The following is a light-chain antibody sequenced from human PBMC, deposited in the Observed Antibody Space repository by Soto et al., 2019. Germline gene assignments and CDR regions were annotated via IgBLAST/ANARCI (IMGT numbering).Light chain of an antibody. J-gene: IGKJ1*01. Sequence: EIVMTQSPATLSVSPGERATLSSRASQSVSSNLAWYQQKPGQAPRLLIYGASTRATGIPARFSGSGSGTEFTLTIGSLQSEDLAVYSCQQYNYWPWTFGQGTKVEIK. CDR2: GAS. CDR3: QQYNYWPWT. V-gene: IGKV3-15*01. CDR1: QSVSSN.